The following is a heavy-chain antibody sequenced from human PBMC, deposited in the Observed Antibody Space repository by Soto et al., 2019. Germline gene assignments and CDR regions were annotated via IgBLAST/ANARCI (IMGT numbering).Heavy chain of an antibody. J-gene: IGHJ5*02. CDR3: TSSESYLVDNWFDP. D-gene: IGHD1-26*01. CDR2: IKSKTDGGTT. CDR1: GFTFSSYA. Sequence: GGSLRLSCSASGFTFSSYAMHWIRQAPGKGLEWVGRIKSKTDGGTTDYAAPVKGRFTISRDDSKKTLYLQMNSLKTEDTAVYYCTSSESYLVDNWFDPWGQGTLVTVSS. V-gene: IGHV3-15*01.